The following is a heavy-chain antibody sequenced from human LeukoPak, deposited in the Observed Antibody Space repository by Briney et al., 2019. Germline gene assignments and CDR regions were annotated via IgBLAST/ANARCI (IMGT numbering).Heavy chain of an antibody. CDR3: ARDHLPRARGIIDYYYGMDV. D-gene: IGHD1-26*01. CDR1: GFTFSSYS. Sequence: GGSLRLSCAASGFTFSSYSMNWVRQAPGKGLEWVSSISSSSSYIYYADSVKGRFTISRDNAKNSLYLQMNSLRAEDTAVYYCARDHLPRARGIIDYYYGMDVWGQGTTVTVSS. J-gene: IGHJ6*02. V-gene: IGHV3-21*01. CDR2: ISSSSSYI.